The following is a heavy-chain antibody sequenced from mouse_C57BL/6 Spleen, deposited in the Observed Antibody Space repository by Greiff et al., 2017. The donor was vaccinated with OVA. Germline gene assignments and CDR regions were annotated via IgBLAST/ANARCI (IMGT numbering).Heavy chain of an antibody. CDR2: IYPGSGST. V-gene: IGHV1-55*01. J-gene: IGHJ2*01. CDR1: GYTFTSYW. Sequence: QVQLQQPGAELVKPGASVKMSCKASGYTFTSYWITWVKQRPGQGLEWIGDIYPGSGSTNYNEKFKSKATLTVDTSSSTAYMQLSSLTSEDSAVYYCARETTVVATGDYWGKGTTLTVSS. CDR3: ARETTVVATGDY. D-gene: IGHD1-1*01.